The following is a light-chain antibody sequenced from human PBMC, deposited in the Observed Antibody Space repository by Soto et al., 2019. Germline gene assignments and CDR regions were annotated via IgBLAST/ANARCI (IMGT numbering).Light chain of an antibody. J-gene: IGKJ5*01. CDR2: GAS. CDR3: QQRHNWPIT. V-gene: IGKV3-11*01. Sequence: EIVLTQSPGTLSLSPGERATLSCRASQSVSNNYLAWYQQKPGQAPRLLIYGASNRATGIPARFSGSGSGTDFTLTISGLEPADLGVYYCQQRHNWPITFGQGTRLEIK. CDR1: QSVSNNY.